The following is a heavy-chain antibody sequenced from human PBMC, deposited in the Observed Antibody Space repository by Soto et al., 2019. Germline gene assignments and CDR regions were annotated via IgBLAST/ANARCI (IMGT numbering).Heavy chain of an antibody. V-gene: IGHV1-69*01. CDR3: ARSQGSSTSLEIYYYYYYGMDV. CDR1: GGTFSSYA. D-gene: IGHD2-2*01. J-gene: IGHJ6*02. Sequence: QVQLVQSEAKVKKPGSSVKVSCKASGGTFSSYAISWVRQAPGQGLEWMGGIIPISGTANYAQKFQGRVTITADESTSTAYMELSSLRSEDTAVYYCARSQGSSTSLEIYYYYYYGMDVWGQGTTVTVSS. CDR2: IIPISGTA.